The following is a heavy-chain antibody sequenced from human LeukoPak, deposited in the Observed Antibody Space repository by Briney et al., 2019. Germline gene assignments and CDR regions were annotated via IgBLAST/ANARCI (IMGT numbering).Heavy chain of an antibody. CDR1: EFTFSDYY. Sequence: GGSLRLSCAASEFTFSDYYMSWIRQAPGKGLEWVSYISSSGSTIYYADSVKGRFTISRDNAKNSLYLQMNSLRAEDTAVYYCAREGDIVVVPAAIDYWGQGTLVTVSS. J-gene: IGHJ4*02. CDR2: ISSSGSTI. D-gene: IGHD2-2*01. V-gene: IGHV3-11*01. CDR3: AREGDIVVVPAAIDY.